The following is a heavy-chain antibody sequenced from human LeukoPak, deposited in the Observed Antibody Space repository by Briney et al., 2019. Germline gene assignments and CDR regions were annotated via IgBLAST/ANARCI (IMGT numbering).Heavy chain of an antibody. D-gene: IGHD1-26*01. CDR1: GFTFSSYE. V-gene: IGHV3-48*03. CDR3: ARDGGATTAFEI. CDR2: ISSTGSTI. J-gene: IGHJ3*02. Sequence: GGSLRLYCAASGFTFSSYEMNWVRQAPGKGLEWVSYISSTGSTIYYADSVKGRFTISRDNAKNSLYLQMNSLRAEDTAVYNCARDGGATTAFEIGGQGTVVTVSS.